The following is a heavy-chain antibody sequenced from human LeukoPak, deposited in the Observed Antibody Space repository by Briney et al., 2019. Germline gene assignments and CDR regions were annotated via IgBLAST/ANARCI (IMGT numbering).Heavy chain of an antibody. CDR1: GFTFSSYG. CDR3: AKTFVRAALNQYFHY. D-gene: IGHD6-13*01. CDR2: IRYDGSNK. J-gene: IGHJ4*02. Sequence: GGSLRLSCAASGFTFSSYGMHWVRQAPGKGLVWVAFIRYDGSNKYYADSVKGRFTISRDNSKNTLYLQMNSLRAEGTAVYYCAKTFVRAALNQYFHYWGQGTLVTVSS. V-gene: IGHV3-30*02.